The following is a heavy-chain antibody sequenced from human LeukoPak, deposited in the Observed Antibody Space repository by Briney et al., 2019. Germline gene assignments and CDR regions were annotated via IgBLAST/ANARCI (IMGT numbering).Heavy chain of an antibody. J-gene: IGHJ4*02. CDR2: IIGVAGST. Sequence: GGSLRLSCAASGFSFSSHGMSWVRQAPGKGLEWVSGIIGVAGSTYYADSVKGWFTISGDNSKNTLFLQMNSLRAEDTAVYYCAHGAMYQLDYWGQGTLVTVSS. CDR1: GFSFSSHG. D-gene: IGHD2-2*01. V-gene: IGHV3-23*01. CDR3: AHGAMYQLDY.